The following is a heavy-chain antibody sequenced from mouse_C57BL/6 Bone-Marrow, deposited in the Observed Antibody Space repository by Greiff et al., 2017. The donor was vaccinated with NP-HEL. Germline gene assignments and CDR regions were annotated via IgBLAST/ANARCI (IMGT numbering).Heavy chain of an antibody. V-gene: IGHV1-78*01. CDR3: ASGGRRRGITHAMDY. Sequence: QVQLQQSDAELVKPGASVKISCKVSGYTFTDHTIHWVKQRPEQGLEWIGYIYPRDGSTKYNEKFKGKATLTADKSSSTAYMQLNSLTSEDSAVYFCASGGRRRGITHAMDYWGQGTSVTVSS. J-gene: IGHJ4*01. CDR1: GYTFTDHT. D-gene: IGHD1-2*01. CDR2: IYPRDGST.